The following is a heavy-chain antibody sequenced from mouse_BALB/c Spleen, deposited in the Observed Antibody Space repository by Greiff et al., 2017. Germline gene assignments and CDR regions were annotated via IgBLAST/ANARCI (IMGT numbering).Heavy chain of an antibody. CDR2: ISSGGST. D-gene: IGHD1-1*01. CDR3: ARDYYGSSFYAMDY. Sequence: EVKVVESGGGLVKPGGSLKLSCAASGFTFSSYAMSWVRQTPEKRLEWVASISSGGSTYYPDSVKGRFTISRDNARNILYLQMSSLRSEDTAMYYCARDYYGSSFYAMDYWGQGTSVTVSS. V-gene: IGHV5-6-5*01. J-gene: IGHJ4*01. CDR1: GFTFSSYA.